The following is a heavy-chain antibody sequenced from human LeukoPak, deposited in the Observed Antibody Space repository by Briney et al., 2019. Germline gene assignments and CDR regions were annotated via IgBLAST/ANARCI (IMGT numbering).Heavy chain of an antibody. Sequence: GESLKISCKGSGYSFTSYWISWVRQLPGKGLGWTGRIDPSDSYTNDGPSFQGHVTNSAVKSISTAYMQRSSLKASDTAMYYCASFEIVGATTFLDYWGQGTLVTVSS. J-gene: IGHJ4*02. CDR1: GYSFTSYW. CDR2: IDPSDSYT. V-gene: IGHV5-10-1*01. D-gene: IGHD1-26*01. CDR3: ASFEIVGATTFLDY.